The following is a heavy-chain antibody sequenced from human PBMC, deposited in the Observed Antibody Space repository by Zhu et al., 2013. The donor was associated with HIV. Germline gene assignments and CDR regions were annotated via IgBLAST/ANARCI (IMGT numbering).Heavy chain of an antibody. Sequence: VQLVESGGGVVQPGRSLRLSCAASGFTFSSYAMHWVRQAPGKGLEWVAVISYDGSNKYYADSVKGRFTISRDNSKNTLYLQMNSLRAEDTAVYYCARGRLGYTIAAAGPFDYWGQGTLVTVSS. CDR2: ISYDGSNK. CDR3: ARGRLGYTIAAAGPFDY. V-gene: IGHV3-30-3*01. D-gene: IGHD6-13*01. J-gene: IGHJ4*02. CDR1: GFTFSSYA.